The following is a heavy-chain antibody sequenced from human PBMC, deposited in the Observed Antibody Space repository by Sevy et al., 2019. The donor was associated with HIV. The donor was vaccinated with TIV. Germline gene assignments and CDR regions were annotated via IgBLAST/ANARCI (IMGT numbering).Heavy chain of an antibody. CDR3: ARTGDARDYYDSSGYYPFDY. V-gene: IGHV3-11*04. CDR1: GFTFSDYY. J-gene: IGHJ4*02. Sequence: GGSLRLSCAASGFTFSDYYMSWIRQAPGKGLEWVSYISSSGSTIYYADSVKGRFTISRDNSKNTLYLQMNSLRAEDTAVYYCARTGDARDYYDSSGYYPFDYWGQGTLVTVSS. CDR2: ISSSGSTI. D-gene: IGHD3-22*01.